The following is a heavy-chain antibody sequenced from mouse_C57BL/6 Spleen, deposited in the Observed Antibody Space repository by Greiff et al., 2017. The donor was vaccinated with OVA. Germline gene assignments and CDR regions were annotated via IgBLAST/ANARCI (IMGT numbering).Heavy chain of an antibody. Sequence: VQLVESGAELVKPGASVKISCKASGYAFSSYWMNWVKQRPGKGLEWIGQIYPGDGATNYNGKFKGKATLTADKSSSTAYMQLSSLTSEDSAVYFCAGGGLGYQLGFGYWGQGTTLTVSS. CDR1: GYAFSSYW. D-gene: IGHD3-1*01. V-gene: IGHV1-80*01. J-gene: IGHJ2*01. CDR2: IYPGDGAT. CDR3: AGGGLGYQLGFGY.